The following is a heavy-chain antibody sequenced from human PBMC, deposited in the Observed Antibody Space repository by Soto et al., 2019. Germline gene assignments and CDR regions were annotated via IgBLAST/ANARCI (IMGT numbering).Heavy chain of an antibody. CDR2: IYTGGST. Sequence: PGGSLRLSCAASGFTVSSDYMSWVRQAPGKGLEWVSVIYTGGSTYYADSVKGRFTFSRGNSKNTLYLQMNSLRAEDTAVYYCARAYGGNPALFDPWGQGTLVTVSS. V-gene: IGHV3-53*01. J-gene: IGHJ5*02. D-gene: IGHD4-17*01. CDR1: GFTVSSDY. CDR3: ARAYGGNPALFDP.